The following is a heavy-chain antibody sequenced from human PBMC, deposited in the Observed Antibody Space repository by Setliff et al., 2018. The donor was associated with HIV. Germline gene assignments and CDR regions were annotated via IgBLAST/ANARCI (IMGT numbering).Heavy chain of an antibody. CDR3: ARGGSWYLVLDAFDI. V-gene: IGHV1-69*05. CDR2: IIPMFGTL. D-gene: IGHD6-13*01. Sequence: ASVKVSCKASGGTFSSYAINWVRQAPGQGLEWMGGIIPMFGTLNFAQKFQGRVTMTRDTSISTAYMELSRLRSDDTAVYYCARGGSWYLVLDAFDIWGQGTMVTVSS. J-gene: IGHJ3*02. CDR1: GGTFSSYA.